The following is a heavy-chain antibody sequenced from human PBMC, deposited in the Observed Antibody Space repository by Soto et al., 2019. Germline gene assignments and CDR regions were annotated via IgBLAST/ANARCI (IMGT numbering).Heavy chain of an antibody. J-gene: IGHJ6*02. V-gene: IGHV1-18*01. D-gene: IGHD3-10*01. CDR3: ARDEFRWARVRGVKHVLYGMDV. CDR2: ISAYNGNT. CDR1: GYTFTSYG. Sequence: QVQLVQSGAEVKKPGASVKVSCKASGYTFTSYGISWVRQAPGQGLEWMGWISAYNGNTNYAQKLQGRVTMTTDTSTSTGYMELGSLRSDYTAVYYCARDEFRWARVRGVKHVLYGMDVWGQGTTVTVSS.